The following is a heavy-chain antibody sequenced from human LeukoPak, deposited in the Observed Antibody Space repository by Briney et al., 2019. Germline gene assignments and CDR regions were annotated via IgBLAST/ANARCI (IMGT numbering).Heavy chain of an antibody. V-gene: IGHV3-66*01. CDR2: IYGGGDA. J-gene: IGHJ5*02. CDR1: GFTFSITY. Sequence: PGGSLRLSCTAPGFTFSITYMAWVRQAPGKGLEWVSVIYGGGDAYYADSVKGRFIIARDNSKKTLSLQMNNLRVDDTAVYYCARVQFQWFDPWGPGTLVTVSS. CDR3: ARVQFQWFDP. D-gene: IGHD6-19*01.